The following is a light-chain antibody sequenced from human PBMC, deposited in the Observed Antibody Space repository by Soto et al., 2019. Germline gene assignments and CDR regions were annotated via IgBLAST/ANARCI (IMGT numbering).Light chain of an antibody. V-gene: IGKV3-20*01. CDR1: ESISNSY. CDR2: GAS. Sequence: ETVLTQSPGTWALSPGERATLSCRARESISNSYLAWYQQKPGQAPRLLIYGASSGATGIPDRFSGSGSGKDFTLTISRLEPEDFAVYYCQQYGSSLPVTFGGGTKVEIK. CDR3: QQYGSSLPVT. J-gene: IGKJ4*01.